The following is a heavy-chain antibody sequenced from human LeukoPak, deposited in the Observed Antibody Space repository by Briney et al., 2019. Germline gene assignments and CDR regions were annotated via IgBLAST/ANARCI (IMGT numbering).Heavy chain of an antibody. J-gene: IGHJ4*02. CDR2: INAGNGNT. V-gene: IGHV1-3*01. D-gene: IGHD1-26*01. Sequence: ASVTVSCTASGYTFTIYAMHWVRQAPGQRLEWMGWINAGNGNTKYTQKFQGRVTITRDTSASTAYMELSSLRSEDTAVYYCAREGGSSGFDYWGQGTLVTVSS. CDR1: GYTFTIYA. CDR3: AREGGSSGFDY.